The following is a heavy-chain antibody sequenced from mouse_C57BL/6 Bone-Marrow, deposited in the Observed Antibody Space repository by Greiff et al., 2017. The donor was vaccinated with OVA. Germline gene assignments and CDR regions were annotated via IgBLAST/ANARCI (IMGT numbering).Heavy chain of an antibody. Sequence: VQLQESGAELVKPGASVKISCKASGYAFSSYWMNWVKQRPGKGLEWIGQIYPGDGDTNYNGKFKGKATLTADKSSSTAYMQLSSLTSEDSAVYFCARSAHYYGSSYGYWGQGTTLTVSS. CDR1: GYAFSSYW. D-gene: IGHD1-1*01. V-gene: IGHV1-80*01. J-gene: IGHJ2*01. CDR2: IYPGDGDT. CDR3: ARSAHYYGSSYGY.